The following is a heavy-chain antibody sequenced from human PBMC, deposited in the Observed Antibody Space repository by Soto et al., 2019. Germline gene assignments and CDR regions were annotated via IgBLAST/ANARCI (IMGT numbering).Heavy chain of an antibody. J-gene: IGHJ6*02. CDR1: GGTFSSYT. V-gene: IGHV1-69*02. D-gene: IGHD4-17*01. Sequence: QVQLVQSGAEVKKPGSSVKVSCKASGGTFSSYTISWVRQAPGQGLEWMGRITPILGIVNFAQKFQGRVTINADKSTSTAYMELSSLRSEDTAVYYCARGGYTVTTGTYYYYGMDVWGQGTTVTVSS. CDR2: ITPILGIV. CDR3: ARGGYTVTTGTYYYYGMDV.